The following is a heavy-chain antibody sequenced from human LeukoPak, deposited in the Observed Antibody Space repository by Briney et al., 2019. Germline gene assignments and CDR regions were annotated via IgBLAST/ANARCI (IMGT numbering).Heavy chain of an antibody. CDR2: IIPIFGTA. D-gene: IGHD2-15*01. CDR1: GGTFSSYA. J-gene: IGHJ4*02. V-gene: IGHV1-69*05. Sequence: SVKVSCKASGGTFSSYAISWVRQAPGQGLEWMGGIIPIFGTANYAQKFQGRVTITTDESTSTAYMELSSLRSEDTAVYYCAAGGYCSGGSCYRPVDYWGQGTLVTVSS. CDR3: AAGGYCSGGSCYRPVDY.